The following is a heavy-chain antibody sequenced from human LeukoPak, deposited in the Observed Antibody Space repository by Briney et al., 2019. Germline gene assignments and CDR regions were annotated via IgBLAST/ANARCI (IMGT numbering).Heavy chain of an antibody. V-gene: IGHV3-20*04. CDR1: GFTFDDYG. Sequence: PGGSLRLSCAASGFTFDDYGMSWVRQAPGKGLEWVSGINWNGGSTGYTDSVKGRFTISRDNAKNSLYLQMNSLRAEDAAVYYCAKDLHEGGLWYYYYMDVWGKGTTVTVSS. D-gene: IGHD1-26*01. CDR3: AKDLHEGGLWYYYYMDV. CDR2: INWNGGST. J-gene: IGHJ6*03.